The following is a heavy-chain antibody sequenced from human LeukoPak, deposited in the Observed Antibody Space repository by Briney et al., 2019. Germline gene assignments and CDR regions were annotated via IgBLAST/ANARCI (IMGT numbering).Heavy chain of an antibody. J-gene: IGHJ4*02. CDR3: ATETRGSYSEY. CDR1: GFTFSSYS. V-gene: IGHV3-30*02. CDR2: IRFDGSTQ. Sequence: GGSLRLSCAASGFTFSSYSMNWVRQAPGKGLEWVAFIRFDGSTQYYADSVKGRFTVSRDNSKNTLYLQMNSLRDEDTAVYYCATETRGSYSEYWGQGTLLTVSS. D-gene: IGHD1-26*01.